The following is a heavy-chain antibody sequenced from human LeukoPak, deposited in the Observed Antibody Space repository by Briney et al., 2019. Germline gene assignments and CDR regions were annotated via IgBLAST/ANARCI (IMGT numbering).Heavy chain of an antibody. J-gene: IGHJ4*02. V-gene: IGHV3-64*01. D-gene: IGHD5-18*01. Sequence: GGSLRLSCTVSGFTFSSYAMYWVRQAPGKGLEYVSAISSNGGNTYYANSVKGRFTISRDNSKNTLYLQMGSLRDGDMAVYYCARSLRAGYGLLDYWGQGTQVAVSS. CDR1: GFTFSSYA. CDR2: ISSNGGNT. CDR3: ARSLRAGYGLLDY.